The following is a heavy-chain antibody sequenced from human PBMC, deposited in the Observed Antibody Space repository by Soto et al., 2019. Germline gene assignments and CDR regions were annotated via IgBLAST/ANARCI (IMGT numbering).Heavy chain of an antibody. J-gene: IGHJ4*02. CDR3: ASEGYPLSW. D-gene: IGHD5-18*01. Sequence: EVQLVESGGGLVQPGGSLRLSCAASGFTFSSYSMNWVRQAPGKGLEWVSYISSSSSTIYYADSVKGRFTISRDNAKNSLYLQMNSLRAEDTAVYYCASEGYPLSWWGQGTLVTVSS. CDR2: ISSSSSTI. CDR1: GFTFSSYS. V-gene: IGHV3-48*01.